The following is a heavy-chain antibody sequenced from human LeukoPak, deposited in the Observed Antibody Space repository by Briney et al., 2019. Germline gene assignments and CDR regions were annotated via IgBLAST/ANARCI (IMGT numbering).Heavy chain of an antibody. Sequence: GGSLRLSCAASGFTFTDFWMSWVRQAPGKGLEWVANIRRDGTDNYYVDSVKGRVTISRDNAKNSLFLQINSLRAEDTAVYYCARDRGYCSGGSCRIHYFDYWGQGTLVSVSS. CDR2: IRRDGTDN. J-gene: IGHJ4*02. CDR1: GFTFTDFW. CDR3: ARDRGYCSGGSCRIHYFDY. D-gene: IGHD2-15*01. V-gene: IGHV3-7*04.